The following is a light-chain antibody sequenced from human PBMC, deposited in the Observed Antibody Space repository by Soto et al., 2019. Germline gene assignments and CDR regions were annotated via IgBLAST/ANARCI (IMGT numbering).Light chain of an antibody. V-gene: IGLV2-14*03. J-gene: IGLJ2*01. CDR1: STDIGSYNY. CDR3: SSYGASSTL. CDR2: DVS. Sequence: QSGLTQPASLSGSPGQSITISCTGTSTDIGSYNYVSWYQQHPGKAPKLMIFDVSYRPSGISDRFSGSKSGNTASLTISGLQPEDEADYYCSSYGASSTLFGGGTQLTVL.